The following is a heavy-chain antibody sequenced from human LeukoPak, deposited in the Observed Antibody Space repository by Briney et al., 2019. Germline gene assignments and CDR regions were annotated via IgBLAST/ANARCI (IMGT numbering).Heavy chain of an antibody. V-gene: IGHV1-2*04. CDR2: INPNSGGT. J-gene: IGHJ4*02. Sequence: ASVKVSCKASGYTFTGYYMHWVRQAPGQGLEWMGWINPNSGGTNYAQKFQGWVTMTRDTSISTAYMELSRLRSDDTAVYYCARDRDKAMGELDYWGQGTLVTVSS. CDR1: GYTFTGYY. D-gene: IGHD5-18*01. CDR3: ARDRDKAMGELDY.